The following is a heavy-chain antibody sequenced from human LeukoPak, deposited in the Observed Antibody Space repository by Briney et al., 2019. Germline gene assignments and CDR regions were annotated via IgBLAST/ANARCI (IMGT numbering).Heavy chain of an antibody. CDR2: INTDGSIT. CDR1: GFTFSDYW. V-gene: IGHV3-74*01. CDR3: AKSLEGDDSLEWFSGPYYYYGMDV. D-gene: IGHD3-3*01. Sequence: HPGGSLRLSCAASGFTFSDYWIHWVRQAPGKGLVWVSRINTDGSITNYADSVKGRFTISRDNSKNTLYLQMNSLRAEDTAVYYCAKSLEGDDSLEWFSGPYYYYGMDVWGQGTTVTVSS. J-gene: IGHJ6*02.